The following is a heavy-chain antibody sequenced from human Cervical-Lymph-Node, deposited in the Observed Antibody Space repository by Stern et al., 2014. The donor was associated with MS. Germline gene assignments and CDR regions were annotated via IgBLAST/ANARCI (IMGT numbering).Heavy chain of an antibody. CDR3: ARDLGMTYYYYGMDV. CDR1: GYTFTSYA. J-gene: IGHJ6*02. V-gene: IGHV1-3*01. CDR2: INAGNGNT. Sequence: DQLVESGAEVKKPGASVKVSCKASGYTFTSYAMHWVRQAPGQRLEWMGWINAGNGNTKYSQKFQSRVTLTRDQSSSTAYMELSSLRSEDTAVYYCARDLGMTYYYYGMDVWGQGTTVTVSS. D-gene: IGHD2-21*02.